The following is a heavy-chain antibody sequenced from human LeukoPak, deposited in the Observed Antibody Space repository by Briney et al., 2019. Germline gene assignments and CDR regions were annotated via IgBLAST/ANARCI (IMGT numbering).Heavy chain of an antibody. CDR1: GYTFTGYY. D-gene: IGHD3-16*02. Sequence: ASVKVSCKASGYTFTGYYMHWVRQPPGQGLEWMGWINPNSGGTNYAQKFQGRVTMTRDTTIRTAYMELSRLRSDDTAVYYCARGVIVPNDAFDIWGQGTMVTVSS. CDR3: ARGVIVPNDAFDI. CDR2: INPNSGGT. V-gene: IGHV1-2*02. J-gene: IGHJ3*02.